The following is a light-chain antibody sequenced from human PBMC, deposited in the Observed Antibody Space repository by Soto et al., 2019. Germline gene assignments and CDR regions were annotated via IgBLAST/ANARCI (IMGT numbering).Light chain of an antibody. V-gene: IGKV3-20*01. Sequence: EIVLTQSPGTLSLSPGERATLSCRASQSVSSSYLAWYQQKPGQAPRLLIYGASSRATGIPDRFSGSGSGTDFTLTISRLAPEHFEVYYCMQYGSSPYTVGQGTKMEIK. CDR2: GAS. CDR1: QSVSSSY. CDR3: MQYGSSPYT. J-gene: IGKJ2*01.